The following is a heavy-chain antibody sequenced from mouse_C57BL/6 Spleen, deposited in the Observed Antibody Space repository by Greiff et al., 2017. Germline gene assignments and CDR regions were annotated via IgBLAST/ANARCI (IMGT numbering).Heavy chain of an antibody. V-gene: IGHV1-9*01. Sequence: QVQLQQSGAELMKPGASVKLSCKATGYTFTGYWIEWVKQRPGHGLEWIGELLPGSGSTNYNEKFKGKATFTAVTSSNTAYMQLSSLTTEDAAIYDWSRRTGRGAYWGQGTLVTVSA. CDR3: SRRTGRGAY. J-gene: IGHJ3*01. CDR2: LLPGSGST. CDR1: GYTFTGYW. D-gene: IGHD4-1*01.